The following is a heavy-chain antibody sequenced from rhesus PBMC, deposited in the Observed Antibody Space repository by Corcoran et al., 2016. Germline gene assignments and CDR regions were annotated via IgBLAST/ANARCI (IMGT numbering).Heavy chain of an antibody. J-gene: IGHJ4*01. Sequence: QVKLQQWGEGLVKPSETLSLTCAVYGGSISGYYYWSWIRQPPGKGLEWIGYIYGNSASTNYNPSLKNRVTISKDTSKNQFSLKLSSVTAADTAVYYCARGPLNFWSGYHIPDWGQGVLVTVSS. V-gene: IGHV4-73*01. CDR2: IYGNSAST. CDR3: ARGPLNFWSGYHIPD. D-gene: IGHD3-3*01. CDR1: GGSISGYYY.